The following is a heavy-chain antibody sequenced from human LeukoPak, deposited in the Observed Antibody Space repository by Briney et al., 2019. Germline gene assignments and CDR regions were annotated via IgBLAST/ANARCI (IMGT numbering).Heavy chain of an antibody. D-gene: IGHD6-19*01. CDR2: IYPGDSDT. Sequence: GESLKISCKGSGYPFTTYWIGWVRQMPGKGLEWMGIIYPGDSDTIYRPSFQGQVTISADKSISTAYLQWNSLRASDTAMYYCARLAVAGLDYWGQGTLVTVSP. J-gene: IGHJ4*02. CDR1: GYPFTTYW. V-gene: IGHV5-51*01. CDR3: ARLAVAGLDY.